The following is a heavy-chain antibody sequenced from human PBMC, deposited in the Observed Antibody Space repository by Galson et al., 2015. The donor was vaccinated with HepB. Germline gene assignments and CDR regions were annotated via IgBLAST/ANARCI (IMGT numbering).Heavy chain of an antibody. V-gene: IGHV4-59*08. D-gene: IGHD5/OR15-5a*01. Sequence: SETLSLTCIVSGGSISNNFWNWIRQPPGKGLEWIACVSFSGNTHYNPTLKSRVTVSVDPSKSQISLHLTSVSVTDTAIYYCARRSGGSSVYEPDYYLDLWGRGTLVTVSS. J-gene: IGHJ2*01. CDR2: VSFSGNT. CDR3: ARRSGGSSVYEPDYYLDL. CDR1: GGSISNNF.